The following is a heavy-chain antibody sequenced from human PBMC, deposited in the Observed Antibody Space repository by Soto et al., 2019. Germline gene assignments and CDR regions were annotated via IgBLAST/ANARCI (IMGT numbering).Heavy chain of an antibody. Sequence: PAESLTISCKVSCYSFTSYGIIWVLQMPGKGLEGMGRIDPSDSYTNYSPSFQGHVTISSDKSISTAYLQWSSLKASDTAMYYCARHGRVYYDSSGYYYMGMDVWGQGATVTVSS. D-gene: IGHD3-22*01. J-gene: IGHJ6*02. V-gene: IGHV5-10-1*01. CDR3: ARHGRVYYDSSGYYYMGMDV. CDR2: IDPSDSYT. CDR1: CYSFTSYG.